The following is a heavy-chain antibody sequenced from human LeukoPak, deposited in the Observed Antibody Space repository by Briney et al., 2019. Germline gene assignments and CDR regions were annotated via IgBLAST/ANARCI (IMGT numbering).Heavy chain of an antibody. CDR2: IRSKAYGGTT. Sequence: GGSLRLSCTASGFTFGDYAMGWFRQAPGKGLEWVGFIRSKAYGGTTEYAASVKGRFTISRDDSKSIAYLQMNSLKTEDTAVYYCTRSWWFVRRFDPWGQGTLVTVSS. J-gene: IGHJ5*02. V-gene: IGHV3-49*03. D-gene: IGHD2-8*02. CDR3: TRSWWFVRRFDP. CDR1: GFTFGDYA.